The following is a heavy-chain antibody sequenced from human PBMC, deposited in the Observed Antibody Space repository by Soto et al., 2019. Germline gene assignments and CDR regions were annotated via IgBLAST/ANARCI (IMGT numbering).Heavy chain of an antibody. CDR2: IYYIGST. Sequence: QVQLQESGPGLVKPSQTLSLTCAVSGGSISSGGYYWSWIRQHAGKGLEWIGYIYYIGSTYYNPSLKSRVTISVDTSKNQFSLKLSSVTAADTAVYYCARDLLFGDYYGMYVWGQGTTVTVSS. J-gene: IGHJ6*02. V-gene: IGHV4-31*11. CDR1: GGSISSGGYY. CDR3: ARDLLFGDYYGMYV. D-gene: IGHD3-10*02.